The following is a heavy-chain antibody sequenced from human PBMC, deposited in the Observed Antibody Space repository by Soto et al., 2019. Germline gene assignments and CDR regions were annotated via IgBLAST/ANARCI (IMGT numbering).Heavy chain of an antibody. CDR2: ISGSGGST. CDR1: GFTFSSYA. V-gene: IGHV3-23*01. Sequence: GGSLRLSCAASGFTFSSYAMSWVRQAPGKGLEWVSAISGSGGSTYYADSVKGRFTISRDNSKNTLYLQMNSLRAEDTAVYYCADLRPESIAAAGTGYWGQGTLVTVSS. J-gene: IGHJ4*02. CDR3: ADLRPESIAAAGTGY. D-gene: IGHD6-13*01.